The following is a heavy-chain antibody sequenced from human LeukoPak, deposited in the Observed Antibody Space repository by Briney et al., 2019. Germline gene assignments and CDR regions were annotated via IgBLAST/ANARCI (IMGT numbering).Heavy chain of an antibody. D-gene: IGHD2-2*02. CDR2: INHRGST. CDR3: ARDALKYCSSTSCYSYSDY. V-gene: IGHV4-34*01. CDR1: GGSFSGYY. J-gene: IGHJ4*02. Sequence: PSETLSLTCAVYGGSFSGYYWSWIRQPPGKGLEWIGEINHRGSTNYSPSLKSRVTISVDTSKNQFSLKLSSVTAADTAVYYCARDALKYCSSTSCYSYSDYWGQGTLVTVSS.